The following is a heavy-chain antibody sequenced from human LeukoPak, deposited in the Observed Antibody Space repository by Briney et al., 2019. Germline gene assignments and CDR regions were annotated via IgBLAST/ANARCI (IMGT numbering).Heavy chain of an antibody. CDR2: IRPDGSEK. D-gene: IGHD1-26*01. J-gene: IGHJ4*02. V-gene: IGHV3-7*01. Sequence: GGSLRLSCAASGFTFSTSWMTWVRQAPGKGLEWVANIRPDGSEKYYVDSVKGRFTISRDNAKNSLYLQMNSLRAEDTAVYYCARAGRAPNSWGQGTLVTVSS. CDR1: GFTFSTSW. CDR3: ARAGRAPNS.